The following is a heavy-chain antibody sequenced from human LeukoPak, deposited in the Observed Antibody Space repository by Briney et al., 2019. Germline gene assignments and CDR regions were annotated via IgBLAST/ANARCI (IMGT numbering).Heavy chain of an antibody. Sequence: SETLSLTCTVPGGSISSGGYYWCWIRQPPGKGLEWIGYIYYSGSTYYNPSLKSRVTISVDTSKNQSSLKLSSVTAADTAVYYCAKDGYCSSTSCYGDYYYYMDVWGKGTTVTVSS. CDR1: GGSISSGGYY. V-gene: IGHV4-30-4*01. D-gene: IGHD2-2*01. CDR2: IYYSGST. CDR3: AKDGYCSSTSCYGDYYYYMDV. J-gene: IGHJ6*03.